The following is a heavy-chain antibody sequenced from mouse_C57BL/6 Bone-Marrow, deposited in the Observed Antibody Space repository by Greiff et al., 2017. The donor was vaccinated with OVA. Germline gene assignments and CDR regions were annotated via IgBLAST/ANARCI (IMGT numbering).Heavy chain of an antibody. Sequence: DVKLVESGGDLVKPGGSLKLSCAASGFTFSSYGMSWVRQTPDKRLEWVATISSGGSYTYYPDSVKGRFTISRDNAKNTLYLQMSGLKSEDTAMYCCSRLGYYWGQGTTLTVSS. CDR2: ISSGGSYT. J-gene: IGHJ2*01. CDR1: GFTFSSYG. CDR3: SRLGYY. V-gene: IGHV5-6*02.